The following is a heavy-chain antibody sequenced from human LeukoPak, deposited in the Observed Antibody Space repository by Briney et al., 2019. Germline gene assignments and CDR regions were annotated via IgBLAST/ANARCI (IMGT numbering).Heavy chain of an antibody. CDR1: GFTFRNYG. D-gene: IGHD2-15*01. CDR2: IWFDGSNR. V-gene: IGHV3-33*01. CDR3: ARDTSGYYDY. Sequence: GGSLRLSCEASGFTFRNYGMHWVRQAPGKGLDWVGVIWFDGSNRYYADSVKGRFTISRDNSKNTLYLQVNSGRAEDTAVYYCARDTSGYYDYWGQGALVTVSS. J-gene: IGHJ4*02.